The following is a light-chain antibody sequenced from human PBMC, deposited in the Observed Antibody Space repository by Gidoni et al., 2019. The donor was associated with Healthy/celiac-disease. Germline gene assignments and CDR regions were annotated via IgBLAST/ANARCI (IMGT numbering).Light chain of an antibody. J-gene: IGLJ2*01. CDR1: SSDVGRYNY. CDR2: EVS. V-gene: IGLV2-14*01. CDR3: SSYTSSSTLV. Sequence: SALTQPASVSGSPGQSITISCTGTSSDVGRYNYASWYQQHPGKAPKLMIYEVSTRPSGVSNRFSGSKSGNAASLTISGLQAEEEADYCCSSYTSSSTLVFGGGTKLTVL.